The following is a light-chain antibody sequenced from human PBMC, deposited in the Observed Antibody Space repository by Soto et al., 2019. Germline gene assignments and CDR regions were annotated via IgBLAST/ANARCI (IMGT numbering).Light chain of an antibody. CDR1: SGHSNYA. J-gene: IGLJ1*01. CDR3: QTWGTGIRV. Sequence: QPVLTQSPSASASLGASVKLTCTLSSGHSNYAIAWHQQQPEKGARYLMKVNSDGSHRKGDGIPDRFSGSSSGAQRYLTISSLQSEDEADYYCQTWGTGIRVFGTGTKLNVL. V-gene: IGLV4-69*01. CDR2: VNSDGSH.